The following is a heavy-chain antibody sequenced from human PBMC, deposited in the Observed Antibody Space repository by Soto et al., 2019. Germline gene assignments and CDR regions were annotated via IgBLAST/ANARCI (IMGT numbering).Heavy chain of an antibody. V-gene: IGHV5-10-1*01. CDR1: GYSFTSYW. J-gene: IGHJ4*02. CDR3: ARHVEVANYDILTG. CDR2: IDPSDSYT. Sequence: PGESLKISCKGSGYSFTSYWISLVRQMPGKGLEWMGRIDPSDSYTNYSPSFQGHVTISADKPISTAYLQWSSLKASDTAVYYCARHVEVANYDILTGWGQGTLVTVSS. D-gene: IGHD3-9*01.